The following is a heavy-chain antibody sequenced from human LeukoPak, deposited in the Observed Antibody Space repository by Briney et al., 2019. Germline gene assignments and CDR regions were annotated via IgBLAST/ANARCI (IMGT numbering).Heavy chain of an antibody. CDR2: ISSSSSTI. V-gene: IGHV3-48*04. D-gene: IGHD1-26*01. CDR1: GFTFSSYS. Sequence: PGGSLRLSCAASGFTFSSYSMNWVRQAPGKGLEWVSYISSSSSTIYYADSVKGRFTISRDNAKNSLYLQMNSLRAEDTAVYYCARAIVGATNNFDYWGQGTLVTVSS. CDR3: ARAIVGATNNFDY. J-gene: IGHJ4*02.